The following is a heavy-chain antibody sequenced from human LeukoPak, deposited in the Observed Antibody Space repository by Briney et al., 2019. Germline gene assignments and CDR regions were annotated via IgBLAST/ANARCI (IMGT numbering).Heavy chain of an antibody. Sequence: PSQTLSLTCTVSGGSISSGDYYWSWIRQPPGKGLEWIGYIYYSGSTYYNPSLKSRVTISVDTSKNQFSPKLSSVTAADTAVYYCARAIQLWRWFDYWGQGTLVTVSS. V-gene: IGHV4-30-4*08. D-gene: IGHD5-18*01. CDR1: GGSISSGDYY. CDR2: IYYSGST. CDR3: ARAIQLWRWFDY. J-gene: IGHJ4*02.